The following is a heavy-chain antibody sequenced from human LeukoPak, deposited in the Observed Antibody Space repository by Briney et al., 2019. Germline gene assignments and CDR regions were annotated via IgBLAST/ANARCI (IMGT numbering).Heavy chain of an antibody. J-gene: IGHJ4*02. Sequence: GGSLRLSCAASGFTFEDYAMHWVRQTPGKGLEWVSGISWNGGIRDYADSVKGRFIISRDNAKTSLYLQMNSLRPEDTALYYCAKDMWVYARYYFDYWGQGTLVTVSS. V-gene: IGHV3-9*01. CDR3: AKDMWVYARYYFDY. CDR2: ISWNGGIR. D-gene: IGHD2-8*01. CDR1: GFTFEDYA.